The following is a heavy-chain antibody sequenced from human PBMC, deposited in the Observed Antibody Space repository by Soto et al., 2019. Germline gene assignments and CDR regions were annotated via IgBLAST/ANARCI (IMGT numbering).Heavy chain of an antibody. J-gene: IGHJ4*02. CDR2: IYYTGST. D-gene: IGHD5-18*01. V-gene: IGHV4-59*13. CDR1: AGSISNYY. CDR3: ASAGNSYTAGFFFQY. Sequence: SETLSLTCTISAGSISNYYWTWIRRPPGKGLELVGFIYYTGSTKYNPSLESRVTISLDTSKNRFSLRLSSVTAADTAVYYCASAGNSYTAGFFFQYWGQGTLVTVSS.